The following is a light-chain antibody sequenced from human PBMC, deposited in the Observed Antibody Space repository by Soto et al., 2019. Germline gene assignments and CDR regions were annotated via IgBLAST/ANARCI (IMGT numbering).Light chain of an antibody. Sequence: AIRMTQSPSSLSASTGDRVTITCRASQGISSYLAWYQQKPGKAPKLLIYAASTLQSGVPSRFSDSGSGTDFTLTISCPQSEDFATYYCQQYYSYSTFGQGTKVEIK. V-gene: IGKV1-8*01. CDR2: AAS. CDR3: QQYYSYST. J-gene: IGKJ1*01. CDR1: QGISSY.